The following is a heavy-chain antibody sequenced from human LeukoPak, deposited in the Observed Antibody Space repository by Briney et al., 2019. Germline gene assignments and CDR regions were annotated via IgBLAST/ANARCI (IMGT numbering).Heavy chain of an antibody. V-gene: IGHV4-39*01. D-gene: IGHD6-6*01. CDR1: GGSISSSSYY. Sequence: SETLSLTCTVSGGSISSSSYYWGWIRQPPGKGLEWIGSIYYSGSTYYNPSLKSRVTISVDTSKNQFSLKLSSATAADTAVYYCARYSSSSVYFDYWGQGTLVTVSS. CDR2: IYYSGST. CDR3: ARYSSSSVYFDY. J-gene: IGHJ4*02.